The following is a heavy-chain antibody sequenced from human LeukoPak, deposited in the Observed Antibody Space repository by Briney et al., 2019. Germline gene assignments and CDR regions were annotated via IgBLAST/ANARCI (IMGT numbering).Heavy chain of an antibody. CDR2: ISSSSSYI. CDR3: ARDSGIIVGVTNFGTSDS. J-gene: IGHJ5*01. D-gene: IGHD1-26*01. Sequence: GGSLRLSCAASGFTFSSYSMNWVRQAPGKGLEWVSSISSSSSYIYYADSVKGRFTISRDNAKNSLYLQMNSLRAEDTAVYYCARDSGIIVGVTNFGTSDSWGQGTLVTVSS. V-gene: IGHV3-21*04. CDR1: GFTFSSYS.